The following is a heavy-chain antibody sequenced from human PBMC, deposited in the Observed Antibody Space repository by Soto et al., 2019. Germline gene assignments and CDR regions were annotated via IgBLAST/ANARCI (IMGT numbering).Heavy chain of an antibody. CDR2: IYYSGSA. CDR3: AAAVPAEYVFPYYYMDV. CDR1: GASISSYH. D-gene: IGHD3-16*01. J-gene: IGHJ6*03. V-gene: IGHV4-59*01. Sequence: QVQLQESGPGLVKPSETLSLTCTVSGASISSYHWSWIRQTPGQGLAWIGYIYYSGSANYNPSLKSRVTFSGDTSKNQASLMLSSVTAADTGVYYCAAAVPAEYVFPYYYMDVWGKGTRVSVSS.